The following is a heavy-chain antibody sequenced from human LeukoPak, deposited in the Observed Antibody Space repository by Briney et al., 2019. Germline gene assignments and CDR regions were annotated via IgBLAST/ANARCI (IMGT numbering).Heavy chain of an antibody. V-gene: IGHV4-4*07. D-gene: IGHD3-16*01. CDR3: ARDGGTRLGFDP. CDR2: IYTSGST. J-gene: IGHJ5*02. Sequence: SSETLSLTCTVSGGSISSYYWSWIRQPAGKGLQWIGRIYTSGSTNYNPSLKSRVTMSVDTSKNQFSLKLSSLTAADTGVYYCARDGGTRLGFDPWGQGTLVTVSS. CDR1: GGSISSYY.